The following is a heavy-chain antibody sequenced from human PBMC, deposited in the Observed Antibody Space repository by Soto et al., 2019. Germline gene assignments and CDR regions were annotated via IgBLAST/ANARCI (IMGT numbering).Heavy chain of an antibody. CDR2: INVGKGNT. CDR3: VRDGVALSNQPYNWFAL. J-gene: IGHJ5*02. V-gene: IGHV1-3*01. D-gene: IGHD3-3*02. Sequence: ASVKVSGKASGYSFTPYSMQWVRQAPGQRLEWMGWINVGKGNTEYSQKFQGRPTVTRDTSASTVYMELSSLRSEDTAVYYCVRDGVALSNQPYNWFALWGEGTLVTVSS. CDR1: GYSFTPYS.